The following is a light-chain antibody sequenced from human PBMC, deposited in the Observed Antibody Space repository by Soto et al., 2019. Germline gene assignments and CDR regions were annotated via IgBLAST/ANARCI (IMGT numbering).Light chain of an antibody. V-gene: IGKV3-15*01. CDR1: QSVSSS. CDR2: GAS. CDR3: QQYSDLPMT. J-gene: IGKJ5*01. Sequence: EIVMTQSPATLSVSPGERGTLSCRASQSVSSSLAWYQQKPGQAPRLLIYGASTRATGIPARFSGSASGTDFTLTISRLEPEDFAVYFCQQYSDLPMTFGQGTRLEIK.